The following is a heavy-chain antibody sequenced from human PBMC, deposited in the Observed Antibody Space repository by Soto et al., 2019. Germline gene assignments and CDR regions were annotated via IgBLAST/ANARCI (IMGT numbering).Heavy chain of an antibody. J-gene: IGHJ4*02. CDR1: GYTFTGHY. D-gene: IGHD3-10*01. Sequence: QVQLVQSGAEVKKPGASVKVSCKASGYTFTGHYILWVRQAPGQGLEWMGWVNPISGGPIYAQKFLGWVTMTRDTSTSTAYLELRSLTSDATAVYYCARAKNFGSGELDYWGQGTLVTVSS. CDR3: ARAKNFGSGELDY. V-gene: IGHV1-2*04. CDR2: VNPISGGP.